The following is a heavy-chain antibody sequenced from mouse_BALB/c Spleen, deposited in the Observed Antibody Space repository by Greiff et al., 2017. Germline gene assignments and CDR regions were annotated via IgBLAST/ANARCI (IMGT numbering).Heavy chain of an antibody. Sequence: EVKLQESGGGLVKPGGSLKLSCAASGFTFSSYAMSWVRQTPEKRLEWVATISSGGSYTYYPDSVKGRFTISRDNAKNTLYLQMSSLRSEDTAMYYCARQGGHGYERAWFAYWGQGTLVTVSA. V-gene: IGHV5-9-3*01. J-gene: IGHJ3*01. D-gene: IGHD2-2*01. CDR2: ISSGGSYT. CDR1: GFTFSSYA. CDR3: ARQGGHGYERAWFAY.